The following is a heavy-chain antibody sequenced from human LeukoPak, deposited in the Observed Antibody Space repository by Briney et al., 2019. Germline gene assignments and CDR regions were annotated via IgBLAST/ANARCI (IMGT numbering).Heavy chain of an antibody. Sequence: ASVKVSCKASGYTFTSYDINWVRQATGRGLEWMGWMNPNSGNTGYAQKFQGRVTITRNTSISTAYMELSSLRSEDTAVYYCARGKWLRQKYYFDYWGQGTLVTVSS. J-gene: IGHJ4*02. CDR1: GYTFTSYD. CDR2: MNPNSGNT. V-gene: IGHV1-8*03. D-gene: IGHD5-12*01. CDR3: ARGKWLRQKYYFDY.